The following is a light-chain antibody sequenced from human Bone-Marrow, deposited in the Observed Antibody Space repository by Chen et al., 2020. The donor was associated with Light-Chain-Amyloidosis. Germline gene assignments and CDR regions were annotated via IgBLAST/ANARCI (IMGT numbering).Light chain of an antibody. CDR1: QSISSW. CDR3: QQYNSYSLT. V-gene: IGKV1-5*03. CDR2: KAS. Sequence: DIQMTQSPSTLSASVGDRVTITCRASQSISSWLAWCQQKPGKAPNLLIYKASRLESGVPSRFSGSGSGTECTLTISSLQPDDFATYYCQQYNSYSLTFGGGTRVEIE. J-gene: IGKJ4*01.